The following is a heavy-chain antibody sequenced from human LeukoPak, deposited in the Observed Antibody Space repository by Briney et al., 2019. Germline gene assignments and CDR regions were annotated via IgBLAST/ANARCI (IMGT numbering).Heavy chain of an antibody. J-gene: IGHJ6*04. Sequence: GGSLRLSCAASGFTFSSYWMHWVRQAPGKGLVWVSRINSDGSSTSYADPVKGRFTISRDNAKNTLYLQMNSLRAEDTAVYYCARATTVTTWLDVWGKGTTVTISS. V-gene: IGHV3-74*01. CDR1: GFTFSSYW. CDR2: INSDGSST. D-gene: IGHD4-17*01. CDR3: ARATTVTTWLDV.